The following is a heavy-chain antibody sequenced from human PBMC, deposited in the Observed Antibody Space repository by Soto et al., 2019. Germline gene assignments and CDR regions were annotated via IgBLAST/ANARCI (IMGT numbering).Heavy chain of an antibody. V-gene: IGHV3-30-3*01. D-gene: IGHD3-22*01. CDR2: ISYDGSNK. J-gene: IGHJ4*02. Sequence: QVQLVESGGGVVQPGRSLRLSCAASGFTFSSYAMHWVRQAPGKGLEWVAVISYDGSNKYYADSVKGRFTISRDNXKNTLYLQMNSLRAEDTAVYYCARERWYYDSSLDYWGQGTLVTVSS. CDR3: ARERWYYDSSLDY. CDR1: GFTFSSYA.